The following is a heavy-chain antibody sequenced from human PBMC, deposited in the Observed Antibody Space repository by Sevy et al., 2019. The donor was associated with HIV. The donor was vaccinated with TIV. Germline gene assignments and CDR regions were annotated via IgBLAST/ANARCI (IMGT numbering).Heavy chain of an antibody. D-gene: IGHD6-19*01. V-gene: IGHV4-39*02. Sequence: SETLSLTCIVSGGSVTTTGYYWGWVRQPPGKGLEWIGNIYYGGNTFYKPSLKSRVSISVDTSNNRFSLELNSVTAADTAVYYCATGRRSGSPFDSWGQGTLVTVSS. J-gene: IGHJ4*02. CDR1: GGSVTTTGYY. CDR3: ATGRRSGSPFDS. CDR2: IYYGGNT.